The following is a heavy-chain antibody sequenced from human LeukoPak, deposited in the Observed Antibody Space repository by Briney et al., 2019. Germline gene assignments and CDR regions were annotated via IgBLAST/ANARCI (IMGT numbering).Heavy chain of an antibody. CDR2: IYSGGST. D-gene: IGHD2-15*01. CDR1: GLIVSDNY. Sequence: GGSLRLSCAAPGLIVSDNYMSWVRQAPGKGLELVSVIYSGGSTYYADSLKGRFTISRDHSKNTLYVQMNSLRVEVTAVYDFALDRILSTWGQGNLVTVSS. J-gene: IGHJ4*02. V-gene: IGHV3-53*01. CDR3: ALDRILST.